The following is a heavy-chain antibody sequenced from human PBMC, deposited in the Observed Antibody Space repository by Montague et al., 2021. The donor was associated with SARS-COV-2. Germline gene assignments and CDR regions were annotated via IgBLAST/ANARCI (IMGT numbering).Heavy chain of an antibody. J-gene: IGHJ4*02. D-gene: IGHD2-21*01. CDR1: GASMKSYY. CDR3: ARVEGMIGGITHFDY. CDR2: TYYSGST. V-gene: IGHV4-59*01. Sequence: ESLSLICSVSGASMKSYYWTWVRQSPGKGLQWIGYTYYSGSTSYDPSLQSRLTMTVDTSKNQFTLRLMSVTAADSAVYYCARVEGMIGGITHFDYWGQGLPVTVSS.